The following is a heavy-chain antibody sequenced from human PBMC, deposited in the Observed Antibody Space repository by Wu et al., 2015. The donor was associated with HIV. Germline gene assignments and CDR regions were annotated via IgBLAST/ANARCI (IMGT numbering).Heavy chain of an antibody. J-gene: IGHJ3*02. V-gene: IGHV4-34*01. D-gene: IGHD1-7*01. CDR2: INHSGNT. Sequence: QVQLQQWGTGLLKPSETLSLTCAVYGGSFSGYYWSWIRQPPGQGLEWIGEINHSGNTKYNSSLKSRVTISVDTSKNQFSLKLSSVTAADTAMYYCAREAWNSLGWLGFDIWGQGTMVTVSS. CDR3: AREAWNSLGWLGFDI. CDR1: GGSFSGYY.